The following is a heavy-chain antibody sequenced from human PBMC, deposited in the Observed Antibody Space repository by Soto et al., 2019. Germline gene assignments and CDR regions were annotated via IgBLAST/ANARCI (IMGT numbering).Heavy chain of an antibody. CDR1: GSTFSSYT. CDR3: ARRTGYCSGGSCHIAFDI. J-gene: IGHJ3*02. D-gene: IGHD2-15*01. V-gene: IGHV1-69*02. CDR2: IIPILGIA. Sequence: GASVKVSCKASGSTFSSYTISWVRQAPGQGLEWMGRIIPILGIANYAQKFQGRVTITADKSTSTAYMELSSLRSEDTAVYYCARRTGYCSGGSCHIAFDIWGQGTMVTVSS.